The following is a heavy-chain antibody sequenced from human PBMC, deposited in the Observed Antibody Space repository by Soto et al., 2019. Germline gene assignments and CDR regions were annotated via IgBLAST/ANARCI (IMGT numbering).Heavy chain of an antibody. CDR3: ARARPPPATFWDLYGMDV. Sequence: QVQLVQSGAEVKKPGASVKVSCKASGYTFTSYGISWVRQAPGQGLERMGWISAYNGNTNYAQKLQGRVTMTTDTSTSTAYMELRSLRSDDTAVYYCARARPPPATFWDLYGMDVWGQGTTVSVSS. CDR1: GYTFTSYG. D-gene: IGHD3-3*01. CDR2: ISAYNGNT. J-gene: IGHJ6*02. V-gene: IGHV1-18*04.